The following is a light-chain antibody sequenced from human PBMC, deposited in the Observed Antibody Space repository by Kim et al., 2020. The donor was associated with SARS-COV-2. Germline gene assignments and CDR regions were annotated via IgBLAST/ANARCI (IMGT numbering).Light chain of an antibody. V-gene: IGLV3-19*01. J-gene: IGLJ2*01. Sequence: LGPTVTIPCQRDRLRAYSASLYPQKPGQAPVLVLSSENNRPSGIPDRFSGSSSGDTTSLTLTGAQAEDEADYYCKSRDSSGNHLVFGGGTQLTVL. CDR3: KSRDSSGNHLV. CDR1: RLRAYS. CDR2: SEN.